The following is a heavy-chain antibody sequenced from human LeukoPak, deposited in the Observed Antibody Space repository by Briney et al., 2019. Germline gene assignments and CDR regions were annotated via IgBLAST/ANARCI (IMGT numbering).Heavy chain of an antibody. Sequence: SETLSLTCTVSGGSISSSSYYWGWIRQPPGKGLEWIGSIYYSGSTYYNPSLKSRVTISVDTSKNQFSLKLSSVTAADTAVYSCAREVGTAGYFDPWGRGTLVTVSS. CDR1: GGSISSSSYY. V-gene: IGHV4-39*07. CDR2: IYYSGST. J-gene: IGHJ2*01. CDR3: AREVGTAGYFDP. D-gene: IGHD5-12*01.